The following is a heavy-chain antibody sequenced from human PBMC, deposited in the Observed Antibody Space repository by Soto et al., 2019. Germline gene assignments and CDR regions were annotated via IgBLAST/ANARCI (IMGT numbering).Heavy chain of an antibody. J-gene: IGHJ4*02. Sequence: GGSLRLSCAAPGFNFNIHALHWIRQAPGEGLEWVAVMSPGGNSQYYADSVKGRFTISRDTSKSTLYLQMTSLGPEDTAVYYCASGAAFYYDTSRYWGQGTLVTVSS. CDR1: GFNFNIHA. CDR3: ASGAAFYYDTSRY. D-gene: IGHD3-22*01. CDR2: MSPGGNSQ. V-gene: IGHV3-30-3*01.